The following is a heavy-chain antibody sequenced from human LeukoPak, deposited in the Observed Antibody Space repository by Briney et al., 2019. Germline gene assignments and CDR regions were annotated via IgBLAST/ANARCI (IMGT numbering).Heavy chain of an antibody. V-gene: IGHV4-39*01. CDR2: IYYSGIT. CDR3: TRRVSVTQPNWFDP. CDR1: GGSISSSSYY. J-gene: IGHJ5*02. Sequence: ASETLSLTCTVSGGSISSSSYYWGWIRQPPGKGLGWIGSIYYSGITYYNPSLQSRVTISVDTPKNQFSLKLSSVTAADTAVYYCTRRVSVTQPNWFDPWGQGTLVTVSS. D-gene: IGHD4-17*01.